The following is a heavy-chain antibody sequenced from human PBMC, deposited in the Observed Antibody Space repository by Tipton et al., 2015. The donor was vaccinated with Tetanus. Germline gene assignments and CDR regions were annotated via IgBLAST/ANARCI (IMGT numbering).Heavy chain of an antibody. Sequence: SLRLSCAASGFTFSDYYLSWIRQAPGKGLEWVSYISRSGTNIHYADSVKGRFTISRDNAKNSLYLQMNSLRAEDTAVYYCARVAVAGIYYFDYWGQGTLVTVSS. D-gene: IGHD6-19*01. V-gene: IGHV3-11*04. J-gene: IGHJ4*02. CDR3: ARVAVAGIYYFDY. CDR1: GFTFSDYY. CDR2: ISRSGTNI.